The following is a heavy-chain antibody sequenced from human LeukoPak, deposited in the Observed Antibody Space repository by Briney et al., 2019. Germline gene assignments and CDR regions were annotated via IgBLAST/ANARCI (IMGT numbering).Heavy chain of an antibody. V-gene: IGHV4-39*02. CDR3: ARDRAEYSGNWTFDY. D-gene: IGHD1-1*01. J-gene: IGHJ4*02. CDR2: IYYSGST. Sequence: SETLSLTCTVSGGSISNSNSYWGWIRQSPGKGLEWIANIYYSGSTYYNPSLKSRVTISVDTSKNQFSLKLSSVTAADTAVYYCARDRAEYSGNWTFDYWGQGTLVTVSS. CDR1: GGSISNSNSY.